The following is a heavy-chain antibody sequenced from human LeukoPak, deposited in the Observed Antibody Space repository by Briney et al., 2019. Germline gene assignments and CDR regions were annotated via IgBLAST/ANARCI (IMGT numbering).Heavy chain of an antibody. J-gene: IGHJ4*02. CDR1: GGSISSYY. CDR3: ARQRALYSSSDY. V-gene: IGHV4-59*08. Sequence: PSETLSLTCTVSGGSISSYYWSWIRQPPGKGLEWIGHVYYSGSNNSNPSLKSRVTISVDTSKNQVSLKLRSVTAADTAVYFCARQRALYSSSDYWGRGTQVTVSS. D-gene: IGHD6-6*01. CDR2: VYYSGSN.